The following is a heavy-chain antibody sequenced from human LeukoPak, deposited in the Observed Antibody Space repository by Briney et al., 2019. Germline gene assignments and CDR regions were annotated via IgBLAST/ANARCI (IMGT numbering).Heavy chain of an antibody. CDR2: VNSDGSST. Sequence: GGSLRLSCAASGFTFSSYWMHWVRQAPGKGLVWVSRVNSDGSSTSYADSVKGRFTISRDNAKNTLYLQMNSLRAEDTALYYCAKSDHYYDSSGLDAFAFWGQGTMVTVSS. D-gene: IGHD3-22*01. J-gene: IGHJ3*01. V-gene: IGHV3-74*01. CDR1: GFTFSSYW. CDR3: AKSDHYYDSSGLDAFAF.